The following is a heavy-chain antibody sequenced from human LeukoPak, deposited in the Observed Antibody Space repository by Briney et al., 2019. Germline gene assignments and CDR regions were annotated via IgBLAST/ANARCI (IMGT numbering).Heavy chain of an antibody. V-gene: IGHV1-46*01. Sequence: ASVKVSCKASGYXFTSYYFHWVRQAPGQGLEWMGIINPSGDSTTYAQRFQDRITMTRDTSTSTVYMELSSLRSEDTAVYYCARNGRGTVVAAYDYWGQGTLVTVSS. J-gene: IGHJ4*02. CDR3: ARNGRGTVVAAYDY. CDR2: INPSGDST. CDR1: GYXFTSYY. D-gene: IGHD2-15*01.